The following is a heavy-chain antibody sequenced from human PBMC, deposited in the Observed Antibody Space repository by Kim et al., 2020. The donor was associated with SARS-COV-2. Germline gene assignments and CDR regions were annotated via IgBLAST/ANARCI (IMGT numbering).Heavy chain of an antibody. J-gene: IGHJ6*02. CDR3: NRESTNYYYYGMDV. Sequence: GGSLRLSCAASGFTFSSYSMNWVRQAPGKGLEWVSSISSSSSYIYYADSVKGRFTISRDNAKNSLYLQMNSLRAEDTAVYYCNRESTNYYYYGMDVWGQGTTVTVSS. CDR1: GFTFSSYS. V-gene: IGHV3-21*01. D-gene: IGHD5-12*01. CDR2: ISSSSSYI.